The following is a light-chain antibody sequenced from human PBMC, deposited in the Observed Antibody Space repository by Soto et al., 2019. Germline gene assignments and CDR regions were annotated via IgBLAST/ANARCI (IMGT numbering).Light chain of an antibody. J-gene: IGKJ4*01. CDR1: QSISIW. CDR2: DAS. CDR3: QESYSTYLT. V-gene: IGKV1-5*01. Sequence: DNQMSHSPATLSATVGDRVTITCRASQSISIWLALYQQKPGKAPKLLIYDASSLESGVPSRFSGSGSGTDFTLTISSLQPEDFATFYCQESYSTYLTFGGGTKVDIK.